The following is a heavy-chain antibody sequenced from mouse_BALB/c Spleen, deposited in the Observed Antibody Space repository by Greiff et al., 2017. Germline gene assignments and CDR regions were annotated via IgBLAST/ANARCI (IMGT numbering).Heavy chain of an antibody. J-gene: IGHJ2*01. V-gene: IGHV5-6*02. CDR3: ARHETTVVATDRYIDY. CDR1: GFTFSSYG. Sequence: DVKLVESGGDLVKPGGSLKLSCAASGFTFSSYGMSWVRQTPDKRLEWVATISSGGSYTYYPDSVKGRFTISRDNAKNTLYLQMSSLKSEDTAMYYCARHETTVVATDRYIDYWGQGTTLTVSS. CDR2: ISSGGSYT. D-gene: IGHD1-1*01.